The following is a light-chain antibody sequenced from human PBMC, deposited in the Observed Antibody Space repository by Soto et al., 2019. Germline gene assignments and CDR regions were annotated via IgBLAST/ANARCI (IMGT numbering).Light chain of an antibody. CDR2: DAS. CDR1: QSLSTW. CDR3: QQYNNWPWT. J-gene: IGKJ1*01. V-gene: IGKV1-5*01. Sequence: DIQITQSPSTLSASVGDRVTITCRASQSLSTWMAWFQQKPGKAPKLLIYDASSLQSGVPSRFSGSGSGTDFTLTISSLQSEDFAVYYCQQYNNWPWTFGQGTKVDIK.